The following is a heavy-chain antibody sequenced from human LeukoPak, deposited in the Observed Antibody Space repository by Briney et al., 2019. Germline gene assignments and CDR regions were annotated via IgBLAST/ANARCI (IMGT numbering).Heavy chain of an antibody. Sequence: VASVKVSCKASGGSFSSYTIDWVRQAPGQGLEWMGGISPIFGTANYAQRFQGRVTITADESTTTAYMELRSLRSEDTAVYYCASYDSSGYYWGDYWGQGTLVTVSS. CDR1: GGSFSSYT. V-gene: IGHV1-69*01. CDR2: ISPIFGTA. CDR3: ASYDSSGYYWGDY. J-gene: IGHJ4*02. D-gene: IGHD3-22*01.